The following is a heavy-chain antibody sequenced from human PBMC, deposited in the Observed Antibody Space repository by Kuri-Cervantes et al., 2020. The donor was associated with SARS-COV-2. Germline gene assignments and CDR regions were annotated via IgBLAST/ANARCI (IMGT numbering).Heavy chain of an antibody. CDR1: EFTFTKCR. CDR2: IKQDGSEE. D-gene: IGHD3-10*01. Sequence: GESLKISCAASEFTFTKCRMKCVRQAPGIGLEWVANIKQDGSEEYYVDSVKGRFIISRDNARASLYLQMNSLRAEDTAVYYCARVDQYGSGNYYNPAYYYGINVWGQGTTVTVSS. J-gene: IGHJ6*02. V-gene: IGHV3-7*05. CDR3: ARVDQYGSGNYYNPAYYYGINV.